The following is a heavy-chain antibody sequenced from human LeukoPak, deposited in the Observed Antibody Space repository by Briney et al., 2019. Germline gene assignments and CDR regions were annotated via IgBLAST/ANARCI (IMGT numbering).Heavy chain of an antibody. D-gene: IGHD2-15*01. V-gene: IGHV3-23*01. CDR2: IRGSGGST. CDR3: AEDGEELRDIVVVIAATHFDY. CDR1: GFTFSSYA. Sequence: GGSLRLSCAASGFTFSSYAMSWVRQAPGKGLEWVSAIRGSGGSTCYADSVKGRFTISRDNSKNTLYLQMNSLRAEDTAVYYCAEDGEELRDIVVVIAATHFDYWGQGTLVTVSS. J-gene: IGHJ4*02.